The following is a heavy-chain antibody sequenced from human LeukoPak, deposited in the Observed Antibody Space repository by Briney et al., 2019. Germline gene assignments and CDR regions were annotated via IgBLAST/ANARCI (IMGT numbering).Heavy chain of an antibody. V-gene: IGHV4-38-2*02. D-gene: IGHD4-11*01. J-gene: IGHJ4*02. CDR1: GYSISSGYY. CDR2: NYHSGST. CDR3: ARAADYSNSGDY. Sequence: PSETLSLTCTVSGYSISSGYYWGWIRQPPGKGLEWIGSNYHSGSTYYNPSLKSRVTISVDTSKNQFSLKLSSVTAADTAVYYCARAADYSNSGDYWGQGTLVTVSS.